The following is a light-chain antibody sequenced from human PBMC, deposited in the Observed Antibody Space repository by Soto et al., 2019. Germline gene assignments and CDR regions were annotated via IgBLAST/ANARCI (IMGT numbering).Light chain of an antibody. CDR2: YDD. Sequence: QSVLTQPPSVSEAPRQRVTISCSGSSSNIGNNAVNWYQQLPGKAPKLLIYYDDLLPSGVSDRFSGSKSGTSASLAISGLQSEDEADHYCAAWDDSLNGYVFGTGTKLTVL. CDR3: AAWDDSLNGYV. J-gene: IGLJ1*01. V-gene: IGLV1-36*01. CDR1: SSNIGNNA.